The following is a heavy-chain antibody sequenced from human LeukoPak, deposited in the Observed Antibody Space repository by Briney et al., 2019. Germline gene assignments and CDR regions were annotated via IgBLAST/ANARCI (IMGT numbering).Heavy chain of an antibody. D-gene: IGHD3-3*01. J-gene: IGHJ6*03. CDR3: ARGPGVFGRIWYMDV. Sequence: PSETLSLTCSVPGDSTIYNYWSWIRQPAGKGLEWIGRIFSDGKSNYSPSLESRVTMSVDNAKNQFSLRLTSVTAADTAVYYCARGPGVFGRIWYMDVWGQGTAVSVSS. CDR1: GDSTIYNY. CDR2: IFSDGKS. V-gene: IGHV4-4*07.